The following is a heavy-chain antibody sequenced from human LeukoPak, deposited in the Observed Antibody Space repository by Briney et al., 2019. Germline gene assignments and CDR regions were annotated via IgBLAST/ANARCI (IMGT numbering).Heavy chain of an antibody. CDR2: IYYSGST. CDR1: GGSISSSSYY. CDR3: ARRRYGSGSYFPFDY. J-gene: IGHJ4*02. V-gene: IGHV4-39*01. Sequence: SETLSLTCTVSGGSISSSSYYWGWIRQPPGKGLEWIGSIYYSGSTYYNPSLKSRVTISVDTSKNQFSLKLSSVTAADTAVYYCARRRYGSGSYFPFDYWGQGTLVTASS. D-gene: IGHD3-10*01.